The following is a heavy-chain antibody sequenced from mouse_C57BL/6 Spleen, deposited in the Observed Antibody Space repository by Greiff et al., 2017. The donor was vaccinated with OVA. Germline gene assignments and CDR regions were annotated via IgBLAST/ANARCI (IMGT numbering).Heavy chain of an antibody. Sequence: QVQLQQSGAELVRPGASVTLSCKASGYTFTDYEMHWVKQTPVHGLEWIGAIDPDTGGTAYNQKFKGKAILTADQSSSTAYMELHSLTSEDSAVYSGTRRGNYWAKDYWGQGTTVTVSS. D-gene: IGHD2-1*01. V-gene: IGHV1-15*01. J-gene: IGHJ4*01. CDR1: GYTFTDYE. CDR2: IDPDTGGT. CDR3: TRRGNYWAKDY.